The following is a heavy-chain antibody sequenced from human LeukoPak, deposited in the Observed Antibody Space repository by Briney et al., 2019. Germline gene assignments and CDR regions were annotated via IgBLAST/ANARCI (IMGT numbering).Heavy chain of an antibody. V-gene: IGHV4-59*08. D-gene: IGHD1-7*01. J-gene: IGHJ4*02. CDR3: ARRSTLENFLDS. Sequence: SETLPLTCTVSGGSISSYYWSWIRQPPGKGLEWIGNIYYTGSTNYNPSLKSRVTMSVDTSKNQLSLKLSSLTAADSAVYYCARRSTLENFLDSWGQGTPVTVSS. CDR2: IYYTGST. CDR1: GGSISSYY.